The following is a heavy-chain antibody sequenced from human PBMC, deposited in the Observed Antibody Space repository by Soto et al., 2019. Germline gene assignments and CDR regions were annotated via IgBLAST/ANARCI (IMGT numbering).Heavy chain of an antibody. D-gene: IGHD6-19*01. CDR3: TVAAEDY. Sequence: ASVKVSCKASGYSFTRYNMHWARQAPGQRLEWMGWINGGNGNPRYSQKFQGKVTITRDTSATTFYMEMSSLRSEDTAVYFCTVAAEDYWGQGTLVTVSS. V-gene: IGHV1-3*01. CDR1: GYSFTRYN. CDR2: INGGNGNP. J-gene: IGHJ4*02.